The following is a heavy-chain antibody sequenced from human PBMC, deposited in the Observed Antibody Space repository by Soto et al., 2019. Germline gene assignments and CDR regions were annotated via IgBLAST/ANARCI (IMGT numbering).Heavy chain of an antibody. CDR1: GYTFTSYA. J-gene: IGHJ3*02. V-gene: IGHV1-3*01. CDR3: ARKRGIAVACPRGPAFDI. CDR2: INAGNGNT. D-gene: IGHD6-19*01. Sequence: QVQLVQSGAEVKKPGASVKVSCKASGYTFTSYAMHWVRQAPGQRLEWMGWINAGNGNTKYSQKFQGRVTITRDTTGSQAQMEVGSLRSEDTALYLCARKRGIAVACPRGPAFDILGQGTMVTVSS.